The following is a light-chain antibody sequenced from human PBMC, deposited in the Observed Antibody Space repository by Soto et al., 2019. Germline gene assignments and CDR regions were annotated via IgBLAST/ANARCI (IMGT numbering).Light chain of an antibody. CDR2: KAS. Sequence: DIQMTQSPSTLSASVGDRVTITCRASQSISIWLAWYQQKPGKAPNLLIYKASSLESGIPSRLCVNGSGTEFNLTISSLQPDDFATYFCQQYNSYSLLTFGGGTKVEIK. J-gene: IGKJ4*01. V-gene: IGKV1-5*03. CDR1: QSISIW. CDR3: QQYNSYSLLT.